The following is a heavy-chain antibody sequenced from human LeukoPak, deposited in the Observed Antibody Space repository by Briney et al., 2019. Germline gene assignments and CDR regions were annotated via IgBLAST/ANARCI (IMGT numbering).Heavy chain of an antibody. CDR3: ARDTLGYCSGGSCYSRSFDI. Sequence: GASVKVSCKASGYTFTGYYMHWVRQAPGQGLEWMGWINPNSGGTIYAQKFQGRVTMTRDTSIRTAYMELSRLKSDDTAVYYCARDTLGYCSGGSCYSRSFDIWGPGTMVTVSS. D-gene: IGHD2-15*01. CDR1: GYTFTGYY. J-gene: IGHJ3*02. V-gene: IGHV1-2*02. CDR2: INPNSGGT.